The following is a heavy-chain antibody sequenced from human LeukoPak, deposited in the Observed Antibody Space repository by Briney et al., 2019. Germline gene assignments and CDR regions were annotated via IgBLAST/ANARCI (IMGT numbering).Heavy chain of an antibody. J-gene: IGHJ6*03. Sequence: SVKVSCKASGDIFNSYSISWVRQAPGQGLEWMGGIIPMFGSANYAQSFQDRVTITTDQSTSTAYMELSSLSSEDTAVYYCARVGRSRGSLPNSYYYMDVWGTGTTVTVSS. CDR1: GDIFNSYS. CDR3: ARVGRSRGSLPNSYYYMDV. CDR2: IIPMFGSA. D-gene: IGHD1-26*01. V-gene: IGHV1-69*05.